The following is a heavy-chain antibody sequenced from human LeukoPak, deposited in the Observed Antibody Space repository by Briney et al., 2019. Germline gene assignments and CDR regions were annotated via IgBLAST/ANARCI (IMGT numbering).Heavy chain of an antibody. Sequence: SETLSLTCTVSGGSISSSSYYWGWIRQPPGKGLEWIGSIYYSGSTYYNPSLKSRVTISVDTSKNQFSLKLSSVTAADTAVYYCARYSSSWFRRSYYFDYWGQGTLVTVSS. V-gene: IGHV4-39*07. CDR3: ARYSSSWFRRSYYFDY. CDR1: GGSISSSSYY. D-gene: IGHD6-13*01. CDR2: IYYSGST. J-gene: IGHJ4*02.